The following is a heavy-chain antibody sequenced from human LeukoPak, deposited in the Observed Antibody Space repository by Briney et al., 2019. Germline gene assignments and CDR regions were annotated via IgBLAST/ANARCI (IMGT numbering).Heavy chain of an antibody. CDR1: GGSLSGYY. V-gene: IGHV4-34*01. D-gene: IGHD3-3*01. CDR2: INHSGST. CDR3: ARGNVLRFLEWLFRCGWFDP. J-gene: IGHJ5*02. Sequence: SETLSLTCAVYGGSLSGYYWSWIRQPPGKGLEWIGEINHSGSTNYNPSLKSRVTISVDTSKNQFSLKLSSVTAADTAVYYCARGNVLRFLEWLFRCGWFDPWGQGTLVTVSS.